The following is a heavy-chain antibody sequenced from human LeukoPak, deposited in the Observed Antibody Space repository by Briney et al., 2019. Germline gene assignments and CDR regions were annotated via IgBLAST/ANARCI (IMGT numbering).Heavy chain of an antibody. J-gene: IGHJ4*02. CDR2: IYFSGST. D-gene: IGHD3-22*01. V-gene: IGHV4-31*03. CDR3: ARQPPGSGYQYRYYFDY. Sequence: SETLSLTCTVSGGSVNSGGYYWSWLRQYPGRGLEWIGYIYFSGSTFYNPSFESRVFISLDTSKNQFSLRLSSVTAADTAIYYCARQPPGSGYQYRYYFDYWGQGTLVTVSS. CDR1: GGSVNSGGYY.